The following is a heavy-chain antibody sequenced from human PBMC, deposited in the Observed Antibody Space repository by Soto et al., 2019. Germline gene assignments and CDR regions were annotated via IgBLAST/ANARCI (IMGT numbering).Heavy chain of an antibody. CDR1: GYTFTSYG. V-gene: IGHV1-18*01. J-gene: IGHJ4*02. Sequence: XSGKVSCKASGYTFTSYGISWVRQAPGQGLEWMGWISAYNGNTNYAQKLQGRVTMTTDTSTSTAYMELRSLRSDDTAVYYCARGGERITMIVVVPATFDYWGQGTLVTVSS. CDR2: ISAYNGNT. D-gene: IGHD3-22*01. CDR3: ARGGERITMIVVVPATFDY.